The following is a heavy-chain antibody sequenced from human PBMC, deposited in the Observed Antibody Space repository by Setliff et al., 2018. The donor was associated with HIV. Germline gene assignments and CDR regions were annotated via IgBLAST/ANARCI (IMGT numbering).Heavy chain of an antibody. CDR2: ISAYIGDT. Sequence: GASVKVSCKASGYSFITYGISWVRQAPGQGLEWMGWISAYIGDTKSAQTFQGRVTMTTDTSTSTAYLELRSLRAEDTAVYYCAKDLHYASPGYYYYYYMDVWGKGTTVTVSS. CDR1: GYSFITYG. D-gene: IGHD2-2*01. CDR3: AKDLHYASPGYYYYYYMDV. V-gene: IGHV1-18*01. J-gene: IGHJ6*03.